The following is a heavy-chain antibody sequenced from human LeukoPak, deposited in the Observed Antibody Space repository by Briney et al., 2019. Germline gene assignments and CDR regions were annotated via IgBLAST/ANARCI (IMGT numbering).Heavy chain of an antibody. CDR3: AIQSPGINSAFDI. CDR2: IIPIFGTA. J-gene: IGHJ3*02. V-gene: IGHV1-69*01. CDR1: GGTFSSYA. D-gene: IGHD1-14*01. Sequence: AASVKVSCKASGGTFSSYAISWVRQAPGQGLEWMGGIIPIFGTANYAQKFQGRVTITADESTSTAYMELSSLRSEDTAVYYCAIQSPGINSAFDIWGQGTMVTVSS.